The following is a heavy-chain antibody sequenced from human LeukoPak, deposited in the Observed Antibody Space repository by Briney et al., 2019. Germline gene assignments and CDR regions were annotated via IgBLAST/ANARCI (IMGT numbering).Heavy chain of an antibody. J-gene: IGHJ6*03. V-gene: IGHV1-46*01. D-gene: IGHD3-3*01. CDR1: GYTFTSYY. CDR2: INPSGGST. CDR3: ARAGGFYDFWSGYPPGYYYYYMDV. Sequence: ASVKVSCKASGYTFTSYYMHWVRQAPGQGLEWMGIINPSGGSTSYAQKFQGRVTMTRDTSTSTVYMELSSLRSEDTAVYYCARAGGFYDFWSGYPPGYYYYYMDVWGKGTTVTVSS.